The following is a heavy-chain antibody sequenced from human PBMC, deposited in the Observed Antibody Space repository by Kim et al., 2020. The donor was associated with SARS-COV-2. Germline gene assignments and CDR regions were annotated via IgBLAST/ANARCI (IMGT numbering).Heavy chain of an antibody. CDR2: INHSGST. V-gene: IGHV4-34*01. J-gene: IGHJ5*02. CDR3: ARGFGLGFFPANWFDP. CDR1: GGSFSGYY. Sequence: SETLSLTCAVYGGSFSGYYWSWIRQPPGKGLEWIGEINHSGSTNYNPSLKSRVTISVDTSKNQFSLKLSSVTAADTAVYYCARGFGLGFFPANWFDPWGQGTLVTVSS. D-gene: IGHD3-3*01.